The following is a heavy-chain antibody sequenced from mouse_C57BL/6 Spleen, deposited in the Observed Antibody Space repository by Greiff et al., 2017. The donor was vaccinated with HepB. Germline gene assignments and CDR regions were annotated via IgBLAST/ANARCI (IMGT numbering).Heavy chain of an antibody. CDR2: IDPENGDT. CDR1: GFNIKDDY. V-gene: IGHV14-4*01. J-gene: IGHJ2*01. Sequence: EVQLQQSGAELVRPGASVKLSCTASGFNIKDDYMHWVKQRPEQGLEWIGWIDPENGDTEYASKFQGKATITADTSSNTAYLQLSSLPSEDTAVYYCTTLSLYYYGSSYGYWGQGTTLTVSS. CDR3: TTLSLYYYGSSYGY. D-gene: IGHD1-1*01.